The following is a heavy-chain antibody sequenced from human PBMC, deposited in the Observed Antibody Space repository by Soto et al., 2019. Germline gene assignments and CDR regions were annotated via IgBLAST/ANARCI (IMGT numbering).Heavy chain of an antibody. V-gene: IGHV4-31*11. Sequence: SETLSLTCAVYGGSFSGYYWTWIRQHPGKGLEWIGYIYYSGSTYYNPSLKSRVTISVDTSKNQFSLKLSSVTAADTAVYYCARDRRSSDKTWAFDIWGHGTMVTVSS. CDR1: GGSFSGYY. J-gene: IGHJ3*02. D-gene: IGHD3-22*01. CDR3: ARDRRSSDKTWAFDI. CDR2: IYYSGST.